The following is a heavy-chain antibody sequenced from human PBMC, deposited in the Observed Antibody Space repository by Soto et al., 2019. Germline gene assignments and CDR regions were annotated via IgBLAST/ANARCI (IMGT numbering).Heavy chain of an antibody. V-gene: IGHV1-69*01. CDR1: GGLVSTYA. Sequence: QVQLVHSGAEVKKPGSSGTVSCKAAGGLVSTYAISWLRQAPGQVLEWMGGIIPIFGTPNYAQRFQGRVTITAGESTRKAYMEVISLRSEATAVDYCPRYRDGYDSGNYYHHIDFWGQGPLVTVS. D-gene: IGHD3-10*01. CDR3: PRYRDGYDSGNYYHHIDF. J-gene: IGHJ4*02. CDR2: IIPIFGTP.